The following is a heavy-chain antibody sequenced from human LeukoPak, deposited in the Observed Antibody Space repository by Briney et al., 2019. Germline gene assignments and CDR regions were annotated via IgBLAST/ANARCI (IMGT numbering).Heavy chain of an antibody. V-gene: IGHV1-18*01. J-gene: IGHJ6*01. CDR1: GYGFISYG. D-gene: IGHD2-2*01. CDR2: TSAYNGNK. Sequence: ASVKLSCKASGYGFISYGISWVRHAPGQGLEWMGWTSAYNGNKNYAQKLQGRVTMTRDTSISTAYMELSRLRSDDTAVYFCARDHCVSSGCYEDYYYGMDVWGRGTTVTVSS. CDR3: ARDHCVSSGCYEDYYYGMDV.